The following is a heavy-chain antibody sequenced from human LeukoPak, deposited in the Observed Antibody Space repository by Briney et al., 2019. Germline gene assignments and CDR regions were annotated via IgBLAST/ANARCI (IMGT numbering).Heavy chain of an antibody. CDR2: INKDGSDL. CDR3: ATYTQYFGAPGGADY. D-gene: IGHD2-8*02. J-gene: IGHJ4*02. CDR1: RFTFSDYW. Sequence: GGSLRLSCAVSRFTFSDYWMRWVRQAPGKGLEWVAAINKDGSDLQYVDSVKGRFTISRNNAKNSVYLQMTSLGAEDTAVYYCATYTQYFGAPGGADYWGLGTLVTVSS. V-gene: IGHV3-7*01.